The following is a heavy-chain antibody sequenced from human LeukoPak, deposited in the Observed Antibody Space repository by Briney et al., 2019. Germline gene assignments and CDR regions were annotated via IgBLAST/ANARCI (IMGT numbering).Heavy chain of an antibody. Sequence: SVKVSCKASGGTFSSYAISWVRQAPGQGLEWMGGIIPIFGTANYAQKFQGRVTITADESTSTAYMELSSLTTEDTAVYYCAKDTGVGMATTFSILDIWGQGTMVTVSS. V-gene: IGHV1-69*13. J-gene: IGHJ3*02. CDR2: IIPIFGTA. CDR3: AKDTGVGMATTFSILDI. D-gene: IGHD5-24*01. CDR1: GGTFSSYA.